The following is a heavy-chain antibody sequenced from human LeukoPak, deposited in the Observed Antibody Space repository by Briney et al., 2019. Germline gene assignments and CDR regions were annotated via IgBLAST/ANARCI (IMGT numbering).Heavy chain of an antibody. D-gene: IGHD1-26*01. CDR3: ARVSGSYWY. CDR1: GGSISSYY. CDR2: NYYSGST. V-gene: IGHV4-59*01. Sequence: SETLSLTCTVSGGSISSYYWSWIRQPPGKGLEWIGHNYYSGSTNYNPSLKSRVTISVDTSKNQFSLKLTSVTAADTAVYYCARVSGSYWYWGQGTLVTVSS. J-gene: IGHJ4*02.